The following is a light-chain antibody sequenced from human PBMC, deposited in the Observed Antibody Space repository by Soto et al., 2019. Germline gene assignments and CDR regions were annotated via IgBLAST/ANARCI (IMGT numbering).Light chain of an antibody. J-gene: IGKJ1*01. CDR3: QQYNNWPPWT. CDR2: GAS. Sequence: EIVLAHSPCTLSLSPVERATLSCSASQSVISNYLAWYQQKPGQAPRLLIYGASSRATGIPARFSGTGSGTDFTLTISSLQSEDFAVYYCQQYNNWPPWTFGQGTKVDIK. V-gene: IGKV3-15*01. CDR1: QSVISN.